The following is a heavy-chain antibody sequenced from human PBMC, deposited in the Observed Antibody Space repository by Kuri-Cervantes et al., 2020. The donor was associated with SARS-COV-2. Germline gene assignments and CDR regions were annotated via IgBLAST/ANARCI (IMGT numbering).Heavy chain of an antibody. V-gene: IGHV3-23*01. J-gene: IGHJ4*02. Sequence: GESLKISCAASGFTFSSYAMSWVRQAPGKGLEWVSAISGSGGSTYYADSVKGRFTISRDNSKNTLYLQMNSLRAEDTAVYYCAKTIFGVVTPLYYFDYWGQGTLVTVSS. D-gene: IGHD3-3*01. CDR2: ISGSGGST. CDR3: AKTIFGVVTPLYYFDY. CDR1: GFTFSSYA.